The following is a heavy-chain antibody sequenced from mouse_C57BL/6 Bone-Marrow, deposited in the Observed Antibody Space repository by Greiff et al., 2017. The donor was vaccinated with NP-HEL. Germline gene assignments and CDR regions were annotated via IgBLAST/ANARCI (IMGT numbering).Heavy chain of an antibody. CDR1: GYTFTDYE. J-gene: IGHJ3*01. CDR3: TRGLAWFAY. Sequence: VQLQQSGAELVRPGASVTLSCKASGYTFTDYEMHWVKQTPVHGLEWIGAIDPETGGTAYNQKFKGKAILTADNSSSTAYMELRSLTSEDSAVYYCTRGLAWFAYWGQGTLVTVSA. V-gene: IGHV1-15*01. CDR2: IDPETGGT.